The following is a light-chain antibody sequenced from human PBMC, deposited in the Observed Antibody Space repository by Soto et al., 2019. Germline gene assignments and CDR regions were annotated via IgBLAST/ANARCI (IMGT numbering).Light chain of an antibody. V-gene: IGLV3-21*04. CDR3: QVWDSSSAVV. Sequence: SYELTQPPSVSEAPGKTARITCGGNNIGSKSVHWYQQKPGQAPVLVIYYDSDRPSGIPERFSGSNSGNTATLTISRVEAGDEADYYCQVWDSSSAVVFGGGTKLTVL. CDR2: YDS. J-gene: IGLJ2*01. CDR1: NIGSKS.